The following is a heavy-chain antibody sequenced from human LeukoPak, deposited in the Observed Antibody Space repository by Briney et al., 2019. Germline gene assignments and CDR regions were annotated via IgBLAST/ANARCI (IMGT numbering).Heavy chain of an antibody. Sequence: GGSLRLSCAASGFTFDDYAMHWVRQAPGKGLEWVSGISWNSGSIGYADSVKGRFTISRDNAKNSLYLQMNSLRAEDMALYYSAKADRNSNAFDIWGQGTMVTVSS. CDR3: AKADRNSNAFDI. CDR2: ISWNSGSI. D-gene: IGHD4-23*01. V-gene: IGHV3-9*03. J-gene: IGHJ3*02. CDR1: GFTFDDYA.